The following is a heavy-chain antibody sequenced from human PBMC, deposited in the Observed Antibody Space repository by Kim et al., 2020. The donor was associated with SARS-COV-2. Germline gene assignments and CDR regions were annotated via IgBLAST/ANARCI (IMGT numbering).Heavy chain of an antibody. J-gene: IGHJ1*01. V-gene: IGHV1-3*01. D-gene: IGHD3-16*01. CDR2: INAANGNT. CDR3: ARQMFGGTFVTEAKYFIH. Sequence: ASVKVSCKTSGYTFTHYVLHWVRQAPGQGLEWMGWINAANGNTHSSQRFRDRVTFTTDTSATTAYMEFSSLRSDDTAVYFCARQMFGGTFVTEAKYFIHWGQGTLVTVSS. CDR1: GYTFTHYV.